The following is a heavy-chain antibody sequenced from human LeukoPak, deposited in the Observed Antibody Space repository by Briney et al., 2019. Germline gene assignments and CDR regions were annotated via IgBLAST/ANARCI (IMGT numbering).Heavy chain of an antibody. CDR1: GFTFSSYG. D-gene: IGHD1-26*01. Sequence: GGSLRLSCAASGFTFSSYGMHWVRQAPGKGLEWVAVISYDGSNKYYADSVKGRFTISRDNSKNTLYLQMNSLRAEDTAVYYCAKVILPGRAYSGSYFDYWGQGTLVTVSS. CDR2: ISYDGSNK. CDR3: AKVILPGRAYSGSYFDY. V-gene: IGHV3-30*18. J-gene: IGHJ4*02.